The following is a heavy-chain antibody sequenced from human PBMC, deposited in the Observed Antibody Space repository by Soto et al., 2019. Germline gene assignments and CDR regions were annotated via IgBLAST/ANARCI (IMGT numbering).Heavy chain of an antibody. Sequence: GGSLRLSCAASGFAVSSYSMHWVRQAPCKGLEWVAAMSFDGNSKYFADSVKGRFKISRDTSKNTWSLEMESLGVEDSALYHCTRGRSMIANDDFEYWGQGTQVTVSS. CDR3: TRGRSMIANDDFEY. J-gene: IGHJ4*02. V-gene: IGHV3-30-3*01. CDR1: GFAVSSYS. CDR2: MSFDGNSK. D-gene: IGHD2-21*01.